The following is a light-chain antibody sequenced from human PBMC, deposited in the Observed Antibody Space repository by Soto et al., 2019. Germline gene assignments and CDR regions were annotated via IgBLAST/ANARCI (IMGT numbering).Light chain of an antibody. CDR2: AAS. CDR1: QTISTY. J-gene: IGKJ2*01. V-gene: IGKV1-39*01. Sequence: DIQMTQSPSSLSASVGDRVTITCRASQTISTYLNWYQQNPGKAPKLLIYAASSLQSGVPSRFSGSGSGTDFTLTISSLQPEDFETYYCQQSADIPYTFGQGTKLEIK. CDR3: QQSADIPYT.